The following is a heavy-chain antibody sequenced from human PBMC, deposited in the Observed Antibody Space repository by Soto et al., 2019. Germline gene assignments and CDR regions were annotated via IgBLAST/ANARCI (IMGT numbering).Heavy chain of an antibody. CDR2: INAGNGNT. Sequence: ASVKVSCKASGYTFTSYAMHWVRQAPGQRLEWMGWINAGNGNTKYSQKFQGRVTITRDTSASTAYMELSSLRSEDTAVYYCASLGGWYNWNSGAFDIWGQGXMVTV. CDR1: GYTFTSYA. D-gene: IGHD1-7*01. V-gene: IGHV1-3*01. J-gene: IGHJ3*02. CDR3: ASLGGWYNWNSGAFDI.